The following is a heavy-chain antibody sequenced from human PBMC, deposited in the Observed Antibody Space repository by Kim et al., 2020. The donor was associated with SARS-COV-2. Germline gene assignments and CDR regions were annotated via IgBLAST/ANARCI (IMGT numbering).Heavy chain of an antibody. CDR1: GDSISSCRHY. J-gene: IGHJ4*02. Sequence: SETLSLTCTVSGDSISSCRHYWNWIRQPAGKGRDWIGRIYMGVSTNYNPSLKILVTISVDTSENQFCLRLGSVTDADTAVYYCASGTQLEIPFVFDYWGQGTLVPVSS. V-gene: IGHV4-61*02. D-gene: IGHD1-1*01. CDR2: IYMGVST. CDR3: ASGTQLEIPFVFDY.